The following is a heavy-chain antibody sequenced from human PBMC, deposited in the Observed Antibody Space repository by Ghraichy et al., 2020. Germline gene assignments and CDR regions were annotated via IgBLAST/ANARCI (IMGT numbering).Heavy chain of an antibody. CDR2: INPNVGDR. J-gene: IGHJ5*02. D-gene: IGHD6-6*01. CDR3: ARGSSSGIWVDP. V-gene: IGHV1-2*06. Sequence: ASVKVSCKASGYTLTGHYLYWVRQAPGQGLEWMGRINPNVGDRDLAQKFQGKVTMTRDTSINIAYLELTSLTSEDTAVYYCARGSSSGIWVDPWGQGTPVTLPS. CDR1: GYTLTGHY.